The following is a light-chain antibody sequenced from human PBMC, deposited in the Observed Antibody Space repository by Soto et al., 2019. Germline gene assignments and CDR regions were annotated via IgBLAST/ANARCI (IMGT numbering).Light chain of an antibody. CDR2: DVS. J-gene: IGLJ1*01. CDR1: SSDVGGYNY. Sequence: QSVLTQPRSVSGSPGQSVTISCTGTSSDVGGYNYVSWYQQHPGKAPKLMIYDVSKGPSGVPDRFSGSKSGNTASLTISGLQAEDEADYYCCSYAGSYTWVFGTGTKLTVL. V-gene: IGLV2-11*01. CDR3: CSYAGSYTWV.